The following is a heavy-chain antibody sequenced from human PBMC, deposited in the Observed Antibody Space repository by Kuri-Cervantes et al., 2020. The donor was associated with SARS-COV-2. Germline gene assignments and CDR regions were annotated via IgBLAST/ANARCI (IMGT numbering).Heavy chain of an antibody. J-gene: IGHJ3*02. V-gene: IGHV1-2*04. CDR1: GYTFTGYY. Sequence: ASVKVSCKASGYTFTGYYMHWVRQAPGQGLEWVGRINPNSGGTNYAQKFQGWVTMTRDTSISTAYMELSRLRSDDTAVYYCARGGGVGATNDAFDIWGQGTMVTVSS. CDR2: INPNSGGT. D-gene: IGHD1-26*01. CDR3: ARGGGVGATNDAFDI.